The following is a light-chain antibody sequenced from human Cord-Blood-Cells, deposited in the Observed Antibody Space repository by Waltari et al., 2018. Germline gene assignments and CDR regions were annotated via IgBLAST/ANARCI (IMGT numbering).Light chain of an antibody. J-gene: IGLJ2*01. Sequence: SALTQPASVSGSPGQSITLSCTGTSSDVGGYNYVSWYQQHPGKAPKLMIYDVSKRPSGVSNRFSGSKSGNTASLTISGLQAEDEADYYCSSYTSSSTLDVVFGGGTKLTVL. CDR1: SSDVGGYNY. CDR3: SSYTSSSTLDVV. V-gene: IGLV2-14*01. CDR2: DVS.